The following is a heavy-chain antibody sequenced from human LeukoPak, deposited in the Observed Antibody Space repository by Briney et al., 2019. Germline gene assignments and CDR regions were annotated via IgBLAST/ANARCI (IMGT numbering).Heavy chain of an antibody. Sequence: SSETLSLTCTVSGGSISSSSYYWGWIRQPPGKGLEWIGSIYYSGSTYYNPSLKSRVTISVDTSKNQFSLKLSSVTAADTAVYYCARVVVVAATPSNWFDPWGQGTLVTVSS. CDR1: GGSISSSSYY. V-gene: IGHV4-39*07. J-gene: IGHJ5*02. D-gene: IGHD2-15*01. CDR2: IYYSGST. CDR3: ARVVVVAATPSNWFDP.